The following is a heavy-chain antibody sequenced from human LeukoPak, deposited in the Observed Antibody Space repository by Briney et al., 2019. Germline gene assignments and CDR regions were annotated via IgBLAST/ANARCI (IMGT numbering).Heavy chain of an antibody. V-gene: IGHV3-23*01. CDR2: ISGSGGST. CDR3: AKEIYGDSTGARFQH. D-gene: IGHD4-17*01. Sequence: PGGSLRLSCAASGFRFSSYAMSWVRQAPGKGLEWVSVISGSGGSTYYADSVKGRFTVSRDNSKNTVHLQMSSLRAEDTAVYYCAKEIYGDSTGARFQHWGQGTLLTVSS. CDR1: GFRFSSYA. J-gene: IGHJ1*01.